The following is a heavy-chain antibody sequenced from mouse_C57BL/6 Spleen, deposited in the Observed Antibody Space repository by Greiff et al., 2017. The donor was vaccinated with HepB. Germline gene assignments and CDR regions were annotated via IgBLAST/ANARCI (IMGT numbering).Heavy chain of an antibody. CDR3: ARAYYSNYGGFDD. CDR1: GFTFTDYY. CDR2: IRNKANGYTT. J-gene: IGHJ2*01. Sequence: EVMLVESGGGLVQPGGSLSLSCAASGFTFTDYYMSWVRQPPGKALEWLGFIRNKANGYTTEYSASVKGRFTISRDNSQSILYLQMNALRAEDSATYYCARAYYSNYGGFDDWGPGTTLTVSS. D-gene: IGHD2-5*01. V-gene: IGHV7-3*01.